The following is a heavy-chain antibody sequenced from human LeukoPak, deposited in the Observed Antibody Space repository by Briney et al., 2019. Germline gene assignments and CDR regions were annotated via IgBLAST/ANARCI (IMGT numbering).Heavy chain of an antibody. CDR1: GFTSSDYV. CDR3: ARQMTTTRLFDS. CDR2: IGSNGSKK. Sequence: GRSLRVSCAASGFTSSDYVFRWVRQSPDKGLEWVALIGSNGSKKYNSDSVQGRFTISRDNSKNTLFLEMNSLRGDDSAVYYCARQMTTTRLFDSWGQGTLVIVSS. D-gene: IGHD1-14*01. J-gene: IGHJ4*02. V-gene: IGHV3-30*04.